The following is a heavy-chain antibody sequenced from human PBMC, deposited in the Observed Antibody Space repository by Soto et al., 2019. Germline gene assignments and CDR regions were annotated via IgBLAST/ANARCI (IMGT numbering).Heavy chain of an antibody. Sequence: ASVKVSCKASGYTFTSYARNWVRQAPGQGLEWMGWINTNTGNPTYAQGFTGRFVSSLDTSVSTAYLQICSLKAEDTAVYYCATYGSGSPPYYYYYGMDVWGQGTTVTVSS. CDR3: ATYGSGSPPYYYYYGMDV. J-gene: IGHJ6*02. D-gene: IGHD3-10*01. CDR2: INTNTGNP. CDR1: GYTFTSYA. V-gene: IGHV7-4-1*01.